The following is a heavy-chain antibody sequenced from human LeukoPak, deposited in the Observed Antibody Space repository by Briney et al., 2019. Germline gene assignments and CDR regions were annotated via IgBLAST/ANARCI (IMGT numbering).Heavy chain of an antibody. Sequence: GGSLRLSCAASEFIFSNYWMAWVRQGPGEGPEWVAIINQRGSEKYYVDSVRGRFTISRDNAKNSLDLQMNSLRVEDTAIYYCARLVVPPGNRGWYYEHWGQGTLVTVSS. CDR1: EFIFSNYW. J-gene: IGHJ4*02. CDR3: ARLVVPPGNRGWYYEH. CDR2: INQRGSEK. V-gene: IGHV3-7*03. D-gene: IGHD2-2*01.